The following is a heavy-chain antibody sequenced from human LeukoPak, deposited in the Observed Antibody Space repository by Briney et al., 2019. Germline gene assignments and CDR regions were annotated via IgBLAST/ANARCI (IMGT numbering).Heavy chain of an antibody. CDR3: AKGVHSGDWFDP. Sequence: ASVKVSCKASGYTFTGYYMHWVRQAPGQGLEWMGWINPNSGGTNYAQKFQGWVTMTRDTSISTAYMELSRLRSDDTAVYYCAKGVHSGDWFDPWGQGTLVTVSS. D-gene: IGHD6-25*01. J-gene: IGHJ5*02. CDR1: GYTFTGYY. CDR2: INPNSGGT. V-gene: IGHV1-2*04.